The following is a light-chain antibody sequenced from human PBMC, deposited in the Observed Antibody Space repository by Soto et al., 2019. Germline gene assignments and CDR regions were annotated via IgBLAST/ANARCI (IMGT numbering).Light chain of an antibody. CDR3: QQYNSYPWT. CDR1: QDISNY. CDR2: DAS. J-gene: IGKJ1*01. V-gene: IGKV1-33*01. Sequence: DIQMSQSPSSLSASVGDRVTIPCQASQDISNYLNWYHQKPGKAPKLLIYDASNLETGVPPRFSGSGSGTDFTFTISSLQPEDIATYYCQQYNSYPWTFGQGTKVDIK.